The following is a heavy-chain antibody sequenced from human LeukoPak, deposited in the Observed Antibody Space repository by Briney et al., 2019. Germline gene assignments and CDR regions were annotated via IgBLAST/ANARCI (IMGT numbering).Heavy chain of an antibody. CDR3: AREPRGESSGSFGY. Sequence: QPGGSLRLSCAASGFTFSTYSMHWVRQAPGKGLEWVAAVSYDVRNKYYADSVKGRFTISRDNSKNTLYLQMNSLRAEDTAVYYCAREPRGESSGSFGYWGQGTLVTVSS. V-gene: IGHV3-30*04. D-gene: IGHD3-22*01. J-gene: IGHJ4*02. CDR2: VSYDVRNK. CDR1: GFTFSTYS.